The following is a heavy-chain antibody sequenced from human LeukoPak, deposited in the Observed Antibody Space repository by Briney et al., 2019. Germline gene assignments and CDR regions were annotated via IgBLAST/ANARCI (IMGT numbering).Heavy chain of an antibody. CDR1: GYTFTSYY. D-gene: IGHD6-13*01. CDR2: INPSGGST. Sequence: ASVKVSCKASGYTFTSYYMHWVRQAPGQGLEWMGIINPSGGSTSYAQKFQGRVTMTRDTSTSTVYMELSSLRSEDTALYYCARDGEAGNLDYWGQGTLVTVSS. V-gene: IGHV1-46*03. CDR3: ARDGEAGNLDY. J-gene: IGHJ4*02.